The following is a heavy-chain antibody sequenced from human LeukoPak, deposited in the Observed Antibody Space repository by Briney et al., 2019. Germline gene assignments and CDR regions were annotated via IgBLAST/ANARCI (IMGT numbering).Heavy chain of an antibody. D-gene: IGHD5-18*01. Sequence: SETLSLTCTVSGGSISSYYWSWIRQPPGKGLEWIGYIYYSGSTNYNPSLKSRVTISVDTSKNQFSLKLSSVTAADTAVYYCARVEAGYAPYNWFDHWGQGTLVTVSS. V-gene: IGHV4-59*01. J-gene: IGHJ5*02. CDR2: IYYSGST. CDR3: ARVEAGYAPYNWFDH. CDR1: GGSISSYY.